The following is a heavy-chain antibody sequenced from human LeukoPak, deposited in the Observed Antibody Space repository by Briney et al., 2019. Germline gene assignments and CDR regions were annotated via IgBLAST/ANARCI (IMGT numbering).Heavy chain of an antibody. CDR2: IKSKTDGGTT. J-gene: IGHJ4*02. CDR1: GFTFSYAW. V-gene: IGHV3-15*01. CDR3: ATDQSWELPLNY. Sequence: GGSLRLSCAASGFTFSYAWVSWVRQAPGKGLEWVGRIKSKTDGGTTDYAAPVKGRFTISRDDSKDTLYLQMNSLKTEDTAVYYCATDQSWELPLNYWGQGTLVTVSS. D-gene: IGHD1-26*01.